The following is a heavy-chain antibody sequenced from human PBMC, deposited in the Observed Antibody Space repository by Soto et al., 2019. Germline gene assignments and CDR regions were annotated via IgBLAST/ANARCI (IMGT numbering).Heavy chain of an antibody. CDR1: GYTFTNYA. V-gene: IGHV1-3*01. D-gene: IGHD6-19*01. J-gene: IGHJ4*02. CDR2: INAGNAKT. Sequence: ASVKVSCKASGYTFTNYAIHWVRQGPGQRLEWMGWINAGNAKTKYSQKFQGRVTISRDTSASTAYMELSSLRSEDTAVYYCARDGAVAGNTNFDYWGQGTLVT. CDR3: ARDGAVAGNTNFDY.